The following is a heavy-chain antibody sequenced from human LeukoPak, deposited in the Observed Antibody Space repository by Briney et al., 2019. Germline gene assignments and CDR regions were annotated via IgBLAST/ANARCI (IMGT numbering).Heavy chain of an antibody. V-gene: IGHV3-53*01. Sequence: GGSLRLSCAASGFTVSGNYMSWVRQAPGKGLEWVSVIYSGGSTYYADSVKGRFTISRDNSKNTLYLQMNSLRAEGTAVYYCARDINYYDSSGYYLAWGQGTLVTVSS. CDR2: IYSGGST. CDR3: ARDINYYDSSGYYLA. CDR1: GFTVSGNY. J-gene: IGHJ5*02. D-gene: IGHD3-22*01.